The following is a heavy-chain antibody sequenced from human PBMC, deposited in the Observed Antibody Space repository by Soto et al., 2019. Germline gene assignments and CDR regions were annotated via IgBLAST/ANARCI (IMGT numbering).Heavy chain of an antibody. J-gene: IGHJ6*02. Sequence: SETLSLTCTVSGGSISSSSYYWGWIRQPPGKGLEWIGSIYYSGSTYYNPSLKSRVTISVDTSKNQFSLKLSSVTAADTAVYYCARDMGITIFGVVPGMDVWGQGTTVTVSS. D-gene: IGHD3-3*01. CDR3: ARDMGITIFGVVPGMDV. CDR1: GGSISSSSYY. CDR2: IYYSGST. V-gene: IGHV4-39*07.